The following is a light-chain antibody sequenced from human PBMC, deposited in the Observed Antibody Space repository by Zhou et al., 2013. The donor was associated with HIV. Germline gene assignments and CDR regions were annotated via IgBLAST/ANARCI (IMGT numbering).Light chain of an antibody. V-gene: IGKV1-33*01. CDR2: AAS. J-gene: IGKJ4*01. Sequence: DIQMTQSPSSLSGSVGDRVTMTCQASQDITNFLNWYQQKPGQAPKLLIYAASNLETGVPSRFIGSGSGTHFTFTISSLQPEDIALYFCQQYGSPLHTFGGGTKVEVK. CDR3: QQYGSPLHT. CDR1: QDITNF.